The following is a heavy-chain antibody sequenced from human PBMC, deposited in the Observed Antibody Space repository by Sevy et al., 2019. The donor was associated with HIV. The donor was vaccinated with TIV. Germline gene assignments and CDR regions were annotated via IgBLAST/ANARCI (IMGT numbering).Heavy chain of an antibody. CDR3: ARLYPCGGACYYFDY. V-gene: IGHV1-69*13. J-gene: IGHJ4*02. CDR2: IIASAGNA. Sequence: ASVISCKASGGTFSTYIISWVRQAPGQGLEWMGGIIASAGNANYAQNFQGRVTFTADESTSTAYMQMSSLRSEDTAIYYCARLYPCGGACYYFDYWGQGTLVTVSS. CDR1: GGTFSTYI. D-gene: IGHD2-21*02.